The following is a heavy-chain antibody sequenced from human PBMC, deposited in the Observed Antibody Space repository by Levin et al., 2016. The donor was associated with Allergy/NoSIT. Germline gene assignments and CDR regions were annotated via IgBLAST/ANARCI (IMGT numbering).Heavy chain of an antibody. CDR3: AKGDYGSGSYYTPFDH. D-gene: IGHD3-10*01. Sequence: SLKISCVASEFIFDNYAMHWVRQVPGKGLEWVAGISWNSGTMGYADSVKDRFTISRDNARYSLYLQMNSLKSEDTAIYYCAKGDYGSGSYYTPFDHWGQGILVTVSS. CDR2: ISWNSGTM. V-gene: IGHV3-9*01. CDR1: EFIFDNYA. J-gene: IGHJ4*02.